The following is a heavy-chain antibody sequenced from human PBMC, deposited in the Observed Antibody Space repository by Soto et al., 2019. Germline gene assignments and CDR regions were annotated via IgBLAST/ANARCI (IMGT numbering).Heavy chain of an antibody. J-gene: IGHJ4*02. CDR3: ARLRQFDY. V-gene: IGHV3-11*01. CDR2: ISSSQSMR. CDR1: GFTFSDYY. Sequence: QVQPVESGGGLVKPGGSLRLSCAASGFTFSDYYMTWIRQAPGKGLEWIAYISSSQSMRFYADSVKGRFTISRDNAKNLLYVELTSLSAEDSSVYYRARLRQFDYWGQGTLVTVSS.